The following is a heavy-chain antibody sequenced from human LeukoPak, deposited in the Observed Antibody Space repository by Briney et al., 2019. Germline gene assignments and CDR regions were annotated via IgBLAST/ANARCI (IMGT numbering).Heavy chain of an antibody. J-gene: IGHJ4*02. CDR3: ARDYPDY. Sequence: GGSLRLSCAASGFSFRSYGMHWVRQAPGEGLEWVAFVRYDGSDKYYADSVKGRFTISRDNSKNTLYLQMSSLRAEDTSVYYCARDYPDYWGQGTPVTVSS. CDR1: GFSFRSYG. CDR2: VRYDGSDK. V-gene: IGHV3-30*02.